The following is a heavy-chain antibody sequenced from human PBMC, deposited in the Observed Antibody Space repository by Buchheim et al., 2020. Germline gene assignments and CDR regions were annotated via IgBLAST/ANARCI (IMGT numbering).Heavy chain of an antibody. CDR3: ATDGAISGGLKIHNFLDY. CDR2: ISIDEIEI. J-gene: IGHJ4*02. Sequence: QVHLVESGGGEVQPGGSLRLSCAASGLTFRNYGMHWVRQAPGKGLEWVAFISIDEIEINYEDSVNGRFTISRDNSKNTLYLQMSSLRVEDTALYYCATDGAISGGLKIHNFLDYWGQGTL. D-gene: IGHD3-9*01. V-gene: IGHV3-30*03. CDR1: GLTFRNYG.